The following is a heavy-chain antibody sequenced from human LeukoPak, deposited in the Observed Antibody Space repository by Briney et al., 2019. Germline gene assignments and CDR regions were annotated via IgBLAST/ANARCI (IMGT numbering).Heavy chain of an antibody. CDR2: IYYSGST. J-gene: IGHJ4*02. Sequence: SETLSLTCTVSGGSISSSSYYWGWIRQPPGKGLEWIGSIYYSGSTYYNPSLKSRVTISVDTSKNQFSLKLSSVTAADTAVYYCARVPRYGDYAGFDYWGQGTLVTVSS. CDR1: GGSISSSSYY. D-gene: IGHD4-17*01. V-gene: IGHV4-39*01. CDR3: ARVPRYGDYAGFDY.